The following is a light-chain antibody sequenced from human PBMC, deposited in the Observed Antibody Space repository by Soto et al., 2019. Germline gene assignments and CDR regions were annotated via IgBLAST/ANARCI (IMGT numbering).Light chain of an antibody. CDR1: QSVSSS. J-gene: IGKJ1*01. CDR2: GAS. V-gene: IGKV3-15*01. Sequence: ETVMTQSPATLSVSPGERGTLSCRASQSVSSSLAWYQQKPGQAPRLLIYGASTRATGVPARFSGSWSGTEFTLAISSLQSEDFAVYHCQQYNNWPPAFGQGTKVEIK. CDR3: QQYNNWPPA.